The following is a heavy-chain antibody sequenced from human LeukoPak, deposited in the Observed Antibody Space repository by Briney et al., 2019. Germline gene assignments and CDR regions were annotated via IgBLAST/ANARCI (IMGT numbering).Heavy chain of an antibody. CDR2: INPSGGRT. J-gene: IGHJ4*02. CDR1: GYTFTNYH. V-gene: IGHV1-46*01. Sequence: ASVKVSCKASGYTFTNYHMYWVRQAPGQGLEWMGIINPSGGRTSYAQKFQGRVTMTRDTSTSTDYMELSSLRSEDTAVYYCARDRDILTGSAVDYWGQGTLVTVSS. CDR3: ARDRDILTGSAVDY. D-gene: IGHD3-9*01.